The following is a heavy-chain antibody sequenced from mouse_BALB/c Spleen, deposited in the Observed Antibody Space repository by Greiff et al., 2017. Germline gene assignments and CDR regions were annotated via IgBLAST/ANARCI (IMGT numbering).Heavy chain of an antibody. J-gene: IGHJ4*01. CDR3: ARLYDYSMDY. Sequence: EVQLQQSGAELVKPGASVKLSCTASGFNIKDTYMHWVKQRPEQGLEWIGRIDPANGNTKYDPKFQGKATITADTSSNTAYLQLSGLTSEDTAVYHCARLYDYSMDYWGQGTSVTVSS. CDR2: IDPANGNT. V-gene: IGHV14-3*02. CDR1: GFNIKDTY. D-gene: IGHD2-4*01.